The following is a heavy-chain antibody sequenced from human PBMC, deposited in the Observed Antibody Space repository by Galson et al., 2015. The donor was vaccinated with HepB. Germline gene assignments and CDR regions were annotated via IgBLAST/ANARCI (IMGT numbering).Heavy chain of an antibody. D-gene: IGHD3-10*01. V-gene: IGHV3-30*18. CDR2: ISYDGSNK. Sequence: SLRLSCAASGFTFSSYGMHWVRQAPGKGLEWVAVISYDGSNKYYADSVKGRFTISRDNSKNTLYLQMNSLRAEDTAVYYCAKSRAPGGFYYYGMDVWGQGTTVTVSS. J-gene: IGHJ6*02. CDR3: AKSRAPGGFYYYGMDV. CDR1: GFTFSSYG.